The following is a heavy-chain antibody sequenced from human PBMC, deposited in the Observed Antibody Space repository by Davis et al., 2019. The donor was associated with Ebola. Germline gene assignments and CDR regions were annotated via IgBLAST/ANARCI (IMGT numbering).Heavy chain of an antibody. Sequence: PGGSLRLSCAASGFTFSSYAMHWVRQAPGKGLEWVAVISYDGSNKYYADSVKGRFTISRDNSKNTLYLQMNSLRAEDTAVYYCARSSSWAFLLYFDYWGQGTLVTVSS. CDR1: GFTFSSYA. V-gene: IGHV3-30-3*01. J-gene: IGHJ4*02. CDR3: ARSSSWAFLLYFDY. CDR2: ISYDGSNK. D-gene: IGHD6-13*01.